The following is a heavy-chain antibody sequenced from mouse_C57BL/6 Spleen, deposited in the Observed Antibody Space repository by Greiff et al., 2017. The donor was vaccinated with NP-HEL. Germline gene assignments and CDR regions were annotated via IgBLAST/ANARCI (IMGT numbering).Heavy chain of an antibody. D-gene: IGHD3-2*02. CDR3: ARRGTAQALYYFDY. V-gene: IGHV1-80*01. J-gene: IGHJ2*01. Sequence: VQLQQSGAELVKPGASVKISCKASGYAFSSYWMNWVKQRPGKGLEWIGQIYPGDGDTNYNGKFKGKATLTADKSSSTADMQLSSLTSEDSAVYFCARRGTAQALYYFDYWGQGTTLTVSS. CDR2: IYPGDGDT. CDR1: GYAFSSYW.